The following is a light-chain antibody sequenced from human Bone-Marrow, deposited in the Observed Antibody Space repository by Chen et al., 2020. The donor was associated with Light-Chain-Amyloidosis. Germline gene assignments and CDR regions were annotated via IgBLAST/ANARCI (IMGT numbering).Light chain of an antibody. CDR2: KAS. CDR3: QQYDSYSFT. V-gene: IGKV1-5*03. J-gene: IGKJ3*01. CDR1: QTISSW. Sequence: DIQMTQSPSTLSASIGDRVTITCRASQTISSWLAWYQQKPGKAPKLLISKASSLESGGPSRFSGSGSGTEFTLTSSSLQPDDFATYYCQQYDSYSFTFGPGTKVDI.